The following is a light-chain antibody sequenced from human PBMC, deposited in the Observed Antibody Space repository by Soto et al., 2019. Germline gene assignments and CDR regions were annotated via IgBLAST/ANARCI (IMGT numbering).Light chain of an antibody. CDR1: ESIARH. V-gene: IGKV1-39*01. CDR3: QQTYNTLSIT. Sequence: DIQMTQSPSSLSASVGDRVTITCRASESIARHLNWYQQKPGKAPKLLIYAASSLQNGVPSRFRGGGSGTDFTLTISNLQPEDFATYYCQQTYNTLSITFGQGTRLEMK. J-gene: IGKJ5*01. CDR2: AAS.